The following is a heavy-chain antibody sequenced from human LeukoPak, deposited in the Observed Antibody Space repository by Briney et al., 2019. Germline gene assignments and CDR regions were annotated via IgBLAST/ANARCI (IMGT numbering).Heavy chain of an antibody. J-gene: IGHJ4*02. V-gene: IGHV3-23*01. CDR2: ISANGVNT. Sequence: GGSLRLSCAASGFTFDIYGMSWVRQAPGKGLDWLSAISANGVNTYYGDSVKGRFTISRDNSKNTLYLHMHSLRADDTALYYCAKDLHGSFEYWGQGILVTVSS. CDR3: AKDLHGSFEY. CDR1: GFTFDIYG.